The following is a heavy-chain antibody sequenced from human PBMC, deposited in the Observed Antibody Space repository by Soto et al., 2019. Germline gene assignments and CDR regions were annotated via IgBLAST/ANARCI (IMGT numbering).Heavy chain of an antibody. Sequence: GGSRRLSCAASGFTFSSYDISRIRAAPRKGLEWGSTISLTCATTDYADSVNGRFTISRDNSKNTLYLQMSSRNAEDTLVHYFVKDVGSGWTRNWFDPCG. J-gene: IGHJ5*02. CDR2: ISLTCATT. V-gene: IGHV3-23*01. D-gene: IGHD6-19*01. CDR3: VKDVGSGWTRNWFDP. CDR1: GFTFSSYD.